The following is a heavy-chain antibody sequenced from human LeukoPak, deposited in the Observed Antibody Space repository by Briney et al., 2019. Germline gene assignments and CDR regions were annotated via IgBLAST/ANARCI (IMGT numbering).Heavy chain of an antibody. CDR3: ARVLDHVGVVPYYFDY. J-gene: IGHJ4*02. CDR2: ISSSSSYI. CDR1: GFTFSSYS. D-gene: IGHD2-21*01. Sequence: GGSLRLSCAASGFTFSSYSMNWVRQAPGKGLEWVSSISSSSSYIYYADSVKGRFTISRDNAKNSLYLQMNSLRAEDTAVYYCARVLDHVGVVPYYFDYWGQGTLVTVSS. V-gene: IGHV3-21*01.